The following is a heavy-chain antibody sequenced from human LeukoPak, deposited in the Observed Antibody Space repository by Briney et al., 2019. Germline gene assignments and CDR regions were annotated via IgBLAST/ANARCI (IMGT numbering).Heavy chain of an antibody. CDR3: AAYDRVTYDAFDI. J-gene: IGHJ3*02. D-gene: IGHD3-22*01. V-gene: IGHV1-69*13. CDR2: IIPIFGTA. Sequence: GASVKVSCKASGGTFSSYAISWVRQAPGQGLEWMGGIIPIFGTANCAQKFQGRVTITADESTSTAYMELSSLRSEDTAVYYCAAYDRVTYDAFDIWGQGTMVTVSS. CDR1: GGTFSSYA.